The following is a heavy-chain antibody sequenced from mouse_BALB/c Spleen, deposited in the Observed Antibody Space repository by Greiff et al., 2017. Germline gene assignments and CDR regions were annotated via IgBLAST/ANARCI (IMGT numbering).Heavy chain of an antibody. Sequence: VQLQQSGAELVRAGASVKLSCTASGFNIKDYYMHWVKQRPEQGLEWIGWIDPENGATEYAPKFQGKATMTAYTSSNTAYLQLSSLTSEDTAVYYCNERDGVDYGGQGTTLTVSS. CDR2: IDPENGAT. J-gene: IGHJ2*01. D-gene: IGHD3-3*01. CDR1: GFNIKDYY. CDR3: NERDGVDY. V-gene: IGHV14-4*02.